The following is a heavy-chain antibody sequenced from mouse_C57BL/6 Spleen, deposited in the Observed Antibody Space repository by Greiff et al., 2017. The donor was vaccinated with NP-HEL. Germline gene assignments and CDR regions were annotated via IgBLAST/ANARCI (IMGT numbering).Heavy chain of an antibody. J-gene: IGHJ2*01. D-gene: IGHD1-1*01. CDR2: IDPSDSYT. Sequence: QVQLQQPGAELVMPGASVKLSCKASGYTFTSYWMHWVKQRPGQGLEWIGEIDPSDSYTNYNQKFKGKSTLTVDKSSSTAYMQLSSLTSEDSAVYYCASYYYGSSYIFDYWGQGTTLTVSS. V-gene: IGHV1-69*01. CDR1: GYTFTSYW. CDR3: ASYYYGSSYIFDY.